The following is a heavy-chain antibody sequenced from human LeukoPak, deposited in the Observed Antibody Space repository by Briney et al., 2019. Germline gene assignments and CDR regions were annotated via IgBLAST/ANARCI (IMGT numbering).Heavy chain of an antibody. CDR1: GGSFSGYY. CDR2: INHSGST. D-gene: IGHD6-6*01. CDR3: ARRKAALSRALYWFDP. Sequence: PSETLSLTCAVYGGSFSGYYWSWIRQPPGKGLEWIGEINHSGSTNYNPSLKSRVTISVDTSKNQSSLRLSSVTAADTAVYYCARRKAALSRALYWFDPWGQGTLVTVSS. V-gene: IGHV4-34*01. J-gene: IGHJ5*02.